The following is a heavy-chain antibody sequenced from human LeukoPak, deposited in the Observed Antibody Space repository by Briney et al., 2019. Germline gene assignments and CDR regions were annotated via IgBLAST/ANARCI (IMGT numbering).Heavy chain of an antibody. V-gene: IGHV3-7*01. D-gene: IGHD5-12*01. J-gene: IGHJ4*02. Sequence: QSGGSLRLSCAASGFTFSKSWMSWLRQTPERGREWVANIKEDGSAKYYVNSVKGRFTISRDNAKNSLYLQMNSLRAEDTAVYYCAKGLAVATGIDYWGQGTLVTVSS. CDR2: IKEDGSAK. CDR3: AKGLAVATGIDY. CDR1: GFTFSKSW.